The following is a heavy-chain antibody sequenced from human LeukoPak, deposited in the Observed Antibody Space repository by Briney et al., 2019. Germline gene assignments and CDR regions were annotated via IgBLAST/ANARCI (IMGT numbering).Heavy chain of an antibody. Sequence: SETLSLTCAVYGGSFSGNYWSWIRQPPGKGLEWIGEINHSGSTNYNPSLKSRVTISVDTSKNQFSLKLSSVTAADTAVYYCARARRNDYWGQGTLVTVSS. CDR2: INHSGST. CDR3: ARARRNDY. V-gene: IGHV4-34*01. CDR1: GGSFSGNY. J-gene: IGHJ4*02.